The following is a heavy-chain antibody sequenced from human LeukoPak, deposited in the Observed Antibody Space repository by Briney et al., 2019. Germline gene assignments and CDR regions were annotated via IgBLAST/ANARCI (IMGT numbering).Heavy chain of an antibody. D-gene: IGHD2-2*01. CDR3: ARGEVSASLYYFDF. CDR2: VSGNTGNT. V-gene: IGHV1-18*01. CDR1: GYSFTTYG. Sequence: ASVKVSCKTSGYSFTTYGVSWVRQAPGQGLEWMGWVSGNTGNTNYAERFQGRVTMTTDTSTSTVYLELTSLRSDDTAVYYCARGEVSASLYYFDFWDQGTLVTVS. J-gene: IGHJ4*02.